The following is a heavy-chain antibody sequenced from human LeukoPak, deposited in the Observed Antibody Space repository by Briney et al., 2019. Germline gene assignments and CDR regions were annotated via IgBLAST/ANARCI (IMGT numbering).Heavy chain of an antibody. CDR1: GGSISSSSYY. D-gene: IGHD5-24*01. CDR3: ASRVRFGDGWVFDS. V-gene: IGHV4-39*07. J-gene: IGHJ4*01. CDR2: IRYSRST. Sequence: SETLSLTCTVSGGSISSSSYYWDWIRQAPGMGLEWIGSIRYSRSTYYNPSLKSRVTISVDTSKNQFSLKLSSVTAADTAVYYCASRVRFGDGWVFDSWGHGTPVTVSS.